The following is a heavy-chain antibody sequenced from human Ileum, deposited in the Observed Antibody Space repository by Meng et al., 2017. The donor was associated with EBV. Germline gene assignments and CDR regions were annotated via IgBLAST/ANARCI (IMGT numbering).Heavy chain of an antibody. CDR2: ISYDGNIA. Sequence: QGDRVGSGGGVAQPGRSLRLSCAAAGFTSSYNAMHWVRQAPDKGLEWVALISYDGNIAYYADSVKGRFAISRDNSKNTLYLLMNSLRAEDSAVYYCAKERTGFYAELWGQGTLVTVSS. CDR3: AKERTGFYAEL. D-gene: IGHD1-26*01. V-gene: IGHV3-30*18. CDR1: GFTSSYNA. J-gene: IGHJ4*02.